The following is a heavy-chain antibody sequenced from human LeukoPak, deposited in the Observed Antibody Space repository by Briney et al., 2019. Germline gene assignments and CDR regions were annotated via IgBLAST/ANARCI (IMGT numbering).Heavy chain of an antibody. CDR1: GFTFSSYA. J-gene: IGHJ5*02. CDR3: AKAVPYYDFWSGYSGGWFDP. CDR2: ISGSGGST. D-gene: IGHD3-3*01. Sequence: GGSLRLSCAASGFTFSSYAMSWVRQAPGKGLEWVSAISGSGGSTYYADSVKGRFTISRDNSKNTLYLQMNSLRAEDTAVYYCAKAVPYYDFWSGYSGGWFDPWGQGTLVTVSS. V-gene: IGHV3-23*01.